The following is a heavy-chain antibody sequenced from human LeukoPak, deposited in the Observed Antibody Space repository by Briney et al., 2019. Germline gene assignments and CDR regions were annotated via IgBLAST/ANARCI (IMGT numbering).Heavy chain of an antibody. CDR1: GYTFTSYG. V-gene: IGHV1-18*01. J-gene: IGHJ4*02. Sequence: ASVNVSCKASGYTFTSYGISWVRQAPGQGLEWMGWISAYNGNTNYAQKLQGRVTMTTHTSTSTAYMELRSLRFDDTAVYYCARDQAVDIVATIDYWGQGTLVTVSS. D-gene: IGHD5-12*01. CDR3: ARDQAVDIVATIDY. CDR2: ISAYNGNT.